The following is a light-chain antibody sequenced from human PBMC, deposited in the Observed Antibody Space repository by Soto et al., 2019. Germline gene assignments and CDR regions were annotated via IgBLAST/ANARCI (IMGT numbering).Light chain of an antibody. CDR2: AAS. CDR1: QGISSY. Sequence: DIQLTQSPSFLSASVGDRVTITCRASQGISSYLAWYHQKPGKAPKLLIYAASTLQSGVPSRFSGSGSGTEFTLTISSLQPEDFATYYCLQLNTFPLTFGGGTKVEIK. V-gene: IGKV1-9*01. CDR3: LQLNTFPLT. J-gene: IGKJ4*01.